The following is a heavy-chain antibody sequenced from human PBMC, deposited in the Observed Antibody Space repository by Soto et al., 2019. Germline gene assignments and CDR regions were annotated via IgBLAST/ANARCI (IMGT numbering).Heavy chain of an antibody. V-gene: IGHV3-11*01. CDR3: ATALAGPLYFHH. Sequence: QVQLVESGGGLVKPGGSLRLSCAASGFTFSDYYMSWIRQAPGKGLEWVSYISASGSTINSADSVEGRFTISRDNAKNSLYLQMKSLRAEDTAMYYCATALAGPLYFHHWGQGNLVTVSS. D-gene: IGHD6-19*01. CDR1: GFTFSDYY. J-gene: IGHJ1*01. CDR2: ISASGSTI.